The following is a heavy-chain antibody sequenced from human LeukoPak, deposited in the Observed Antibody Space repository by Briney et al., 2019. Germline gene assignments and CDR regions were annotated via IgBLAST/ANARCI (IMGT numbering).Heavy chain of an antibody. V-gene: IGHV1-18*01. CDR2: ISAYNGNT. D-gene: IGHD3-22*01. Sequence: ASVKVSCKASGYTFTTYGISWVRQAPGQGLEWMGWISAYNGNTNYAQKLQGRVTMTTDTSTSTAYMELRSLRSDDTAVYYCARRTGDYDSSGYYYYYYYMXVWGKGTTVTVSS. J-gene: IGHJ6*03. CDR3: ARRTGDYDSSGYYYYYYYMXV. CDR1: GYTFTTYG.